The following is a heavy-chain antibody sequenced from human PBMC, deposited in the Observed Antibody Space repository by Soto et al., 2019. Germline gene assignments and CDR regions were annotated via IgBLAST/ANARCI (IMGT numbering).Heavy chain of an antibody. J-gene: IGHJ4*02. Sequence: GGSLRLSXAASGFTFSDYYMSWFRQAPEKGLEWVSYASGSGGVKLYADSVKGRFTISRDNAKNSLYLQLNSLRADDTAVYYCARLGSIAAAGTPDYWGQGTLVTISS. CDR3: ARLGSIAAAGTPDY. CDR1: GFTFSDYY. D-gene: IGHD6-13*01. V-gene: IGHV3-11*01. CDR2: ASGSGGVK.